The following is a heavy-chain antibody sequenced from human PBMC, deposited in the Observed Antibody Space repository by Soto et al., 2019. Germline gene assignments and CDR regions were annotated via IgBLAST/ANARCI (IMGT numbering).Heavy chain of an antibody. J-gene: IGHJ6*02. CDR3: ARVIPPIGYYCDSSGYSPGYYYYGMDV. CDR2: ISAYNGNT. Sequence: GASVKVSCKASGYTFTSYGISWVRQAPGQGLEWMGWISAYNGNTNYAQKLQGRVTMTTDTSTSTAYMELRSLRSDDTAVYYCARVIPPIGYYCDSSGYSPGYYYYGMDVWGQGTTVTVSS. D-gene: IGHD3-22*01. CDR1: GYTFTSYG. V-gene: IGHV1-18*01.